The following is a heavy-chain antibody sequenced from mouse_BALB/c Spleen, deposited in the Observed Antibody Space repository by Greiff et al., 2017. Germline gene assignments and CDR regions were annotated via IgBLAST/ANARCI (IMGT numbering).Heavy chain of an antibody. J-gene: IGHJ3*01. D-gene: IGHD1-1*01. Sequence: VQLQQSGAELVKPGASVKLSCKASGYTFTSYYMYWVKQRPGQGLEWIGYINPYNDGTKYNEKFKGKATLTSDKSSSTAYMELSSLTSEDSAVYYCASPLHGSSSAWFAYWGQGTLVTVSA. CDR1: GYTFTSYY. CDR3: ASPLHGSSSAWFAY. CDR2: INPYNDGT. V-gene: IGHV1-14*01.